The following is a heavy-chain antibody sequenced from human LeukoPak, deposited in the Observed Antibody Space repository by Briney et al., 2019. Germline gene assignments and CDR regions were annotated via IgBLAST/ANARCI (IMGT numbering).Heavy chain of an antibody. CDR2: INPNSGGT. V-gene: IGHV1-2*02. D-gene: IGHD1-1*01. CDR1: GYTFTSYD. CDR3: ALPRNGVSDAFDI. Sequence: ASVKVSCKASGYTFTSYDINWVRQATGQGLEWMGWINPNSGGTNYAQKFQGRVTMTRDTSISTACMELSRLRSDDTAVYYCALPRNGVSDAFDIWGQGTMVTVSS. J-gene: IGHJ3*02.